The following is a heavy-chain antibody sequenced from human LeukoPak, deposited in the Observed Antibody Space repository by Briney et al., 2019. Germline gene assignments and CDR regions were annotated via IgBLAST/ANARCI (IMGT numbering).Heavy chain of an antibody. CDR2: IKKDGSEK. CDR3: ARDRRVNIPNLYYFDY. V-gene: IGHV3-7*01. Sequence: PGGSLRLSCAASGFTISSYWMSWVRQAPGKGLEWVANIKKDGSEKYYVDSVKGRFTISRDNAKNSLYLQMNSLRAEDTAVYYCARDRRVNIPNLYYFDYWGQGTLVTVSS. D-gene: IGHD2/OR15-2a*01. J-gene: IGHJ4*02. CDR1: GFTISSYW.